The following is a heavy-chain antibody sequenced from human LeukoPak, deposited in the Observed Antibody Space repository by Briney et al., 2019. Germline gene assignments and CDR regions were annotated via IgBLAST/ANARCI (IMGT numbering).Heavy chain of an antibody. J-gene: IGHJ3*02. CDR3: ATEPPGTGAFDI. CDR1: GGTFSSYA. D-gene: IGHD3-10*01. V-gene: IGHV1-69*01. Sequence: ASVKVSCKASGGTFSSYAISWVRQAPGQGLEWMGGIIPIFGTANYAQKFQGRVTITADESTSTAYMELSSLRSEDTAVYYCATEPPGTGAFDIWGQGTMVTVSS. CDR2: IIPIFGTA.